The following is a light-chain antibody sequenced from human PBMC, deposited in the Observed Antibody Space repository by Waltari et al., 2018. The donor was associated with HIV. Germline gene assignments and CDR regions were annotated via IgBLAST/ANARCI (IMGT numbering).Light chain of an antibody. CDR1: SSAAGASKY. CDR3: NSYAGSNNGV. J-gene: IGLJ3*02. Sequence: QSHLTQPPSASGSPGQSVTTSCTGTSSAAGASKYVHWYQQHPGKAPKLMIYEVNKRPSGVPERFSGSSSANTASLTVSGLQADDEADYYCNSYAGSNNGVFGGGTKLTVL. CDR2: EVN. V-gene: IGLV2-8*01.